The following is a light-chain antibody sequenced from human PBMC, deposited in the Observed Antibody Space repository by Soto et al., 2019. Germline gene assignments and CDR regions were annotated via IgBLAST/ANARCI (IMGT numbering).Light chain of an antibody. Sequence: EIVMTQSPATLSVSPGERATLSCRASQSVSSYLAWYQQKPGQAPRLLIYGASTRATGIPARFSGSGSGTEFTLTISSLQPEDFATYFCQQGSSFPLTFGGGTKVEI. V-gene: IGKV3-15*01. J-gene: IGKJ4*01. CDR1: QSVSSY. CDR3: QQGSSFPLT. CDR2: GAS.